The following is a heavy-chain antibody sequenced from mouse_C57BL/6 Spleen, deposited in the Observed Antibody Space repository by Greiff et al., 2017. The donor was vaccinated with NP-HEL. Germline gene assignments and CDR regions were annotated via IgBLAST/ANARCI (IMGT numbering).Heavy chain of an antibody. D-gene: IGHD1-1*01. J-gene: IGHJ3*01. CDR2: IDPETGGT. CDR1: GYTFTDYE. Sequence: QVQLKQSGAELVRPGASVTLSCKASGYTFTDYEMHWVKQTPVHGLEWIGAIDPETGGTAYNQKFKGKAILTADKSSSTAYMERRSLTSEDSAVYYCTREYGSSPAWFAYWGQGTLVTVSA. CDR3: TREYGSSPAWFAY. V-gene: IGHV1-15*01.